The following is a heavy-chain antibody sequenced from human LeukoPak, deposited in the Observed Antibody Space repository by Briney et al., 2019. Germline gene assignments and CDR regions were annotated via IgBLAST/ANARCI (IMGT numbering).Heavy chain of an antibody. Sequence: GVSLRLSCAASGFTFSDYYMSWIRQAPGKGLEWVSYISSSSSYTNYADSVKGRFTISRDNAKNSLYLQMNSLRAEDTAVYYCARDPVAGYGNFDYWGQGTLVTVSS. CDR3: ARDPVAGYGNFDY. D-gene: IGHD6-19*01. CDR2: ISSSSSYT. J-gene: IGHJ4*02. V-gene: IGHV3-11*06. CDR1: GFTFSDYY.